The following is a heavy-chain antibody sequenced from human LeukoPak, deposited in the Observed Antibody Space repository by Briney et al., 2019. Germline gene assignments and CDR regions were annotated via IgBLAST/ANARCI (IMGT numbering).Heavy chain of an antibody. D-gene: IGHD5-18*01. CDR3: ARVGLWFLYMDV. CDR2: IYHSGST. CDR1: GYSISSGYY. Sequence: SETLSLTCTVSGYSISSGYYWGWIRQPPGKGLEWIGSIYHSGSTYYNPSLKSRVTISVDTSKNQFSLKMRSVTAADTAVYYCARVGLWFLYMDVWGKGTTVTVSS. J-gene: IGHJ6*03. V-gene: IGHV4-38-2*02.